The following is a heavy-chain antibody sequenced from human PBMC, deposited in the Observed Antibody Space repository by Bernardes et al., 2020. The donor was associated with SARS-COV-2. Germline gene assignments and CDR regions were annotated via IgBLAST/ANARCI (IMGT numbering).Heavy chain of an antibody. Sequence: VACKASGYTFTGFQMHWVRQAPGQGLEWMGRMNPSTGYTKYAQKFQGRVTMTRDTSISTVYMELNRLRSDDTAVYYCARERPDITGTPRDWGQGTLVTVSS. CDR3: ARERPDITGTPRD. D-gene: IGHD1-7*01. CDR2: MNPSTGYT. CDR1: GYTFTGFQ. J-gene: IGHJ4*02. V-gene: IGHV1-2*06.